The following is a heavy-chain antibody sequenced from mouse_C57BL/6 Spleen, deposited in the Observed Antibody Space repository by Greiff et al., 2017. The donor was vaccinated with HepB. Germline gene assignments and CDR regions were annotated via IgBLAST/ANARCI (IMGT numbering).Heavy chain of an antibody. CDR2: IYPGNSDT. CDR3: TRSGYYYVSSGYFDY. J-gene: IGHJ2*01. CDR1: GYTFTSYW. V-gene: IGHV1-5*01. Sequence: VQLKQSGTVLARPGASVKMSCKTSGYTFTSYWMHWVKQRAGQGLDWIGAIYPGNSDTSYNQKFKSKAMLTAVTSASTAYMELSSLTNEDSAVYYDTRSGYYYVSSGYFDYWGQGTTLTVSS. D-gene: IGHD1-1*01.